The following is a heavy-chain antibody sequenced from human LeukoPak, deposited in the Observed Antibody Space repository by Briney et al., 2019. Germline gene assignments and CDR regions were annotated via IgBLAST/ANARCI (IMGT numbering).Heavy chain of an antibody. CDR1: GFTFSGSA. V-gene: IGHV3-73*01. Sequence: GGSLRLSRAASGFTFSGSAMHWVRQASGKGLEWVGRIRSKANSYATAYAASVKGRFTISRDDSKNTAYLQMNSLKTEDTAVYYCTRDCGGDCYDNYWGQGTLVTVSS. J-gene: IGHJ4*02. CDR2: IRSKANSYAT. D-gene: IGHD2-21*02. CDR3: TRDCGGDCYDNY.